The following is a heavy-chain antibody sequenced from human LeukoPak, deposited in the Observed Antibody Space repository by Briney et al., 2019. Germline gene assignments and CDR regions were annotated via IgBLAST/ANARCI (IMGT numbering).Heavy chain of an antibody. V-gene: IGHV4-59*01. CDR1: GGSISSYY. CDR2: IYYSGST. CDR3: ARQLIAAAGTPLYYNYGMDV. Sequence: SETLSLTCTVSGGSISSYYWSWIRQPPGKGLEWIGYIYYSGSTNYNPSLKSRVTISVDTSKNQFSLKLSSVTAADTAVYYCARQLIAAAGTPLYYNYGMDVWGQGTTVTVSS. J-gene: IGHJ6*02. D-gene: IGHD6-13*01.